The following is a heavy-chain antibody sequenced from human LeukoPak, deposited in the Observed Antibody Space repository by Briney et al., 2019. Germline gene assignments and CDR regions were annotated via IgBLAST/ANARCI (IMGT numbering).Heavy chain of an antibody. Sequence: SETLSLTCTVSGGSISSGGYYWSWIRQHPGKALEWIGYIYYSGSTYYNPSLKSRVTVSVDTSKNQFSLKLSSVTAADTAVNYCAAIAESTIFGVVIHDAFDIWGQGTMVTVSS. V-gene: IGHV4-31*03. D-gene: IGHD3-3*01. J-gene: IGHJ3*02. CDR3: AAIAESTIFGVVIHDAFDI. CDR2: IYYSGST. CDR1: GGSISSGGYY.